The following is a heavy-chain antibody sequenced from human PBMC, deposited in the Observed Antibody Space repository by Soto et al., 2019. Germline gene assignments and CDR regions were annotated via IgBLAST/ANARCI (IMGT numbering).Heavy chain of an antibody. CDR3: AQIDKFNPQSSGWANRFDY. V-gene: IGHV3-23*01. D-gene: IGHD6-19*01. CDR2: MSRDGGVT. J-gene: IGHJ4*02. Sequence: EVQLLESGGGLVQPGGSLRLSCAASGFTFSNYGMTWVRQAPGKGLEWVSGMSRDGGVTDYTDSVKGRFTIPKAISTNPLYLQMNSLRAEDTAVYYSAQIDKFNPQSSGWANRFDYWGQGTLVTVSS. CDR1: GFTFSNYG.